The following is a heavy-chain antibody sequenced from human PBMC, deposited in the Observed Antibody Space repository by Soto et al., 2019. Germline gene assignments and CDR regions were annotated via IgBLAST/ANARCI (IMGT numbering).Heavy chain of an antibody. CDR1: GFSFSNYA. CDR3: GRCNGDDCHSPFDY. D-gene: IGHD2-21*01. Sequence: QVQLVESGGGVVQPGRSLRLSCAASGFSFSNYAMQWVRQAPGKGLEWVADISKNGRNKDYADSVKGRLTISRDNSKNTVELQMNSLRVEDTAMYYCGRCNGDDCHSPFDYWGQGTLVTVSS. CDR2: ISKNGRNK. J-gene: IGHJ4*02. V-gene: IGHV3-30*03.